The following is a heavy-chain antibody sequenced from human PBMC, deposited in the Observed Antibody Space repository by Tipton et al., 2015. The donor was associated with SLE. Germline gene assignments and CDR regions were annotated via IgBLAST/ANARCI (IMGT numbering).Heavy chain of an antibody. V-gene: IGHV4-38-2*01. CDR3: AGGWQDYCSGGTCYALDY. CDR1: GYSISSGYY. J-gene: IGHJ4*02. CDR2: IYHSGST. Sequence: TLSLTCAVSGYSISSGYYWGWIRQPPGKGLEWIGSIYHSGSTYYNPSLKSRVTISVDTSKNQFSLKPSSVTAADTAVYYCAGGWQDYCSGGTCYALDYWGQGKLVTVSS. D-gene: IGHD2-15*01.